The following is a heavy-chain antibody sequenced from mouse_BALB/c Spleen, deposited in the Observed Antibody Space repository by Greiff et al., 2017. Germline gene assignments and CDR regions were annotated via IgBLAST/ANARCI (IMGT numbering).Heavy chain of an antibody. CDR2: ISNGGGST. V-gene: IGHV5-12-2*01. CDR3: ARRHDYDGYYFDY. CDR1: GFTFSSYT. J-gene: IGHJ2*01. Sequence: EVKLMESGGGLVQPGGSLKLSCAASGFTFSSYTMSWVRQTPEKRLEWVAYISNGGGSTYYPDTVKGRFTISRDNAKNTLYLQMSSLKSEDTAMYYCARRHDYDGYYFDYWGQGTTLTVSS. D-gene: IGHD2-4*01.